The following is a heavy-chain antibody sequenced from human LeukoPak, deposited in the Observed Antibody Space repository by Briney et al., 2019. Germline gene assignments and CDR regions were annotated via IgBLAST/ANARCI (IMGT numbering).Heavy chain of an antibody. V-gene: IGHV4-59*01. CDR1: GGSISSYY. J-gene: IGHJ4*02. D-gene: IGHD4-17*01. CDR2: IYDSGST. CDR3: ARDSARLGDYGYYFDY. Sequence: SETLSLTCTVSGGSISSYYWSWIRQPPGKGLEWIGYIYDSGSTNYNPSLKSRVTISVDTSKKQFSLKLSSVTAADTAVYYCARDSARLGDYGYYFDYWGQGTLVTVSS.